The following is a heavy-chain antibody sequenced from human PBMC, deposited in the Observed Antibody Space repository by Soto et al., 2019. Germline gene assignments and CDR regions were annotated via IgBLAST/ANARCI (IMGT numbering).Heavy chain of an antibody. V-gene: IGHV4-59*01. J-gene: IGHJ4*02. CDR2: IYYSGST. D-gene: IGHD3-22*01. Sequence: PSETLSLTCTVSGGSISSYYWSWIRQPPGKGLEWIGYIYYSGSTNYNPSLKSRVTISVDTSKNQFSLKLSSVTAADTAVYYCARVGYYYDSSGYYYVIDYWGQGTLVTVS. CDR3: ARVGYYYDSSGYYYVIDY. CDR1: GGSISSYY.